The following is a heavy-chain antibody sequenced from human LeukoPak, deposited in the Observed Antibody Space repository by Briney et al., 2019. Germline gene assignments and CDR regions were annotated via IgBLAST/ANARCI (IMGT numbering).Heavy chain of an antibody. CDR3: ARDPTLGAGNYYHAMDV. CDR2: IYHGGNT. CDR1: GYSISSGYY. J-gene: IGHJ6*04. Sequence: PSETLSLTGTVSGYSISSGYYWGWIRQSPGKGLEWIGSIYHGGNTYYNPSHKSRATISVDTSENQFTLKLSSVTAADTAVYYCARDPTLGAGNYYHAMDVWGIGTTVTVSS. V-gene: IGHV4-38-2*02. D-gene: IGHD3-16*01.